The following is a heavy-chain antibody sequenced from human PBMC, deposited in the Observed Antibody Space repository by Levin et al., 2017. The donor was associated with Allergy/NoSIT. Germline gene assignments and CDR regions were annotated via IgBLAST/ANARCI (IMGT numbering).Heavy chain of an antibody. D-gene: IGHD2-15*01. V-gene: IGHV3-9*01. CDR3: AKDMVVAATLSAFDI. Sequence: GGSLRLSCAASGFTFDDYAMHWVRQAPGKGLEWVSGISWNSGSIGYADSVKGRFTISRDNAKNSLYLQMNSLRAEDTALYYCAKDMVVAATLSAFDIWGQGTMVTVSS. J-gene: IGHJ3*02. CDR1: GFTFDDYA. CDR2: ISWNSGSI.